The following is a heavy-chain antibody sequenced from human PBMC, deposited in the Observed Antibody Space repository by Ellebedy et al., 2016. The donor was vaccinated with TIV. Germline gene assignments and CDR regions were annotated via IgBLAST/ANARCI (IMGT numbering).Heavy chain of an antibody. CDR3: ARGRRFFYYYGMDV. Sequence: MPWETLSLTCAVYGGSFSGYSWSWIRQSPGKGLEWIGEINHSGSTNYNPSLKSRVTISVDTSKNQFSLKLSSVTAADTAVYYCARGRRFFYYYGMDVWGQGTTVTVSS. D-gene: IGHD3-3*01. J-gene: IGHJ6*02. CDR1: GGSFSGYS. V-gene: IGHV4-34*01. CDR2: INHSGST.